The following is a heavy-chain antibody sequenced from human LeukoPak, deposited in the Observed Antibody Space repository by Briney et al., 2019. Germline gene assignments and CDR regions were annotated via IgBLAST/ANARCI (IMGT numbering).Heavy chain of an antibody. D-gene: IGHD3-22*01. Sequence: SVKVSCKASGGTFSSYAISWVRQAPGQGLEWMGRIIPILGIANYAQKFQGRVTITADKSTSTAYMELSSLRCEDTAVYYCARDLIVVVITIPSDAFDIWGQGTMVTVSS. CDR1: GGTFSSYA. V-gene: IGHV1-69*04. CDR2: IIPILGIA. CDR3: ARDLIVVVITIPSDAFDI. J-gene: IGHJ3*02.